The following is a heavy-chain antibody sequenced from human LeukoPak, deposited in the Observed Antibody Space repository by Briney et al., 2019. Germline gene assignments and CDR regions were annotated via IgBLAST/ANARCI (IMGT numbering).Heavy chain of an antibody. Sequence: GGSLRLSCATSGFTFSNAWMNWVRQAPGKGLEWVGRIKSITDGGTTDYAAPVKGRFTISRDDSKNTLYLQMNSLKTEGTAVYYCTTGRRGYYDSSGYLWGQGTLVTVSS. CDR1: GFTFSNAW. D-gene: IGHD3-22*01. V-gene: IGHV3-15*07. J-gene: IGHJ4*02. CDR3: TTGRRGYYDSSGYL. CDR2: IKSITDGGTT.